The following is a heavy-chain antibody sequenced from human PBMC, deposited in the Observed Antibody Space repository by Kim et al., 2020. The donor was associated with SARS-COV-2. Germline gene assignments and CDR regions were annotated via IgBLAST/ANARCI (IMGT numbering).Heavy chain of an antibody. CDR2: T. D-gene: IGHD5-18*01. V-gene: IGHV4-34*01. Sequence: TNYNSSLKSRVIISLDTSKNQFSLSLNFVTAADTAVYYCTRGGYSYAHEYWGQGILVTVSS. CDR3: TRGGYSYAHEY. J-gene: IGHJ4*02.